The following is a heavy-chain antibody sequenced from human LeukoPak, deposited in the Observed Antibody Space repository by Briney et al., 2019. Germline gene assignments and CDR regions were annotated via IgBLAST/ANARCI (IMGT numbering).Heavy chain of an antibody. D-gene: IGHD3-10*01. Sequence: ASVNVSCKASGYTFTRYDINWVRQATGQGLEWMGWMNPNSGNTGHAQKFQGRGTMTRNTSINTAYMELSSLRSEDTAVYYCARAGHDGSGSYYTTYYYGMDVWGQGTTVTVSS. CDR3: ARAGHDGSGSYYTTYYYGMDV. J-gene: IGHJ6*02. V-gene: IGHV1-8*01. CDR1: GYTFTRYD. CDR2: MNPNSGNT.